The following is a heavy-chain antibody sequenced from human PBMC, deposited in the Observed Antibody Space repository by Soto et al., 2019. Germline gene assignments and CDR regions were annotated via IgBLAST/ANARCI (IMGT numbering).Heavy chain of an antibody. J-gene: IGHJ6*02. CDR3: IRRGGTSPYTYYGMDV. V-gene: IGHV3-73*01. CDR2: IRSKADNYAT. D-gene: IGHD2-15*01. Sequence: EVQLLESGGGLVQPGGSLKLSCAASGFTLSGSAMHWVRQASGKGLEWVGHIRSKADNYATAYAASVKGRFTVSRXDXKXXAYLQMNGLKHADTAVYYCIRRGGTSPYTYYGMDVWGQGTTVTVSS. CDR1: GFTLSGSA.